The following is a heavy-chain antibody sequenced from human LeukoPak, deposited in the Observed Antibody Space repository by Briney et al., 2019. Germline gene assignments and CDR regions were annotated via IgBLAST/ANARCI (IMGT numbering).Heavy chain of an antibody. J-gene: IGHJ4*02. Sequence: PSETLSLTCTVSGGSISSSSYYWGWIRQPPGKGLEWIGSIYYSGSTYYNPSLKSRVTISVDTSKNQFSLKLSSVTAADTAVYYCARVNISNWHSCDYWGQGTLVTVSS. CDR1: GGSISSSSYY. D-gene: IGHD1/OR15-1a*01. CDR3: ARVNISNWHSCDY. V-gene: IGHV4-39*07. CDR2: IYYSGST.